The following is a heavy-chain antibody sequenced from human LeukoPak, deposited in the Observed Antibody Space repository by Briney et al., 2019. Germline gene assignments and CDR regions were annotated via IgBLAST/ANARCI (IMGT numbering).Heavy chain of an antibody. D-gene: IGHD2-21*02. CDR2: IYYSGST. CDR1: SGSISSYY. V-gene: IGHV4-59*01. Sequence: SETLSLTCLVSSGSISSYYWSWIRQPPGRGLEWIGYIYYSGSTNYNPSLKSRVTISVDTSKNQFSLELSSVTAADTAVYYCARGRCGGDCYSGFDYWGQGTLVTVSS. CDR3: ARGRCGGDCYSGFDY. J-gene: IGHJ4*02.